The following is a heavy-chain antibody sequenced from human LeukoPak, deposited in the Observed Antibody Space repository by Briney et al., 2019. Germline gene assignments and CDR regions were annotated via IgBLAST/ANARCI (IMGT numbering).Heavy chain of an antibody. J-gene: IGHJ4*02. D-gene: IGHD5-18*01. CDR3: AREGIQLWLPKAFDY. CDR1: GGSISSSSYY. CDR2: IYYSGST. V-gene: IGHV4-39*07. Sequence: PSETLSLTCTVSGGSISSSSYYWGWIRQPPGKGLEWIGSIYYSGSTYYNPSLKSRVTISVDTSKNQFSLKLSSVTAAETAVYYCAREGIQLWLPKAFDYWGQGTLVTVSS.